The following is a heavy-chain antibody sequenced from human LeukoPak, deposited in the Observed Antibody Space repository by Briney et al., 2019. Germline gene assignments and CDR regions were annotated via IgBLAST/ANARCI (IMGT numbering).Heavy chain of an antibody. J-gene: IGHJ6*04. CDR3: ARDHAIFGGDV. V-gene: IGHV1-2*04. CDR1: GYTFTGYY. D-gene: IGHD3-3*01. Sequence: ASVKVSCKASGYTFTGYYMHWVRQAPGQGLEWVGWINPNSGGTEYAQKFQGWVTLTRDTSISTAYMELSRLRSDDTAVYYCARDHAIFGGDVWGKGTTVTVSS. CDR2: INPNSGGT.